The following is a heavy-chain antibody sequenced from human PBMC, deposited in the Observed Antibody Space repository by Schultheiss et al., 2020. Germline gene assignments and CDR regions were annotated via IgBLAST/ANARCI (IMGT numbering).Heavy chain of an antibody. CDR3: ARGINSDYFDY. J-gene: IGHJ4*02. Sequence: SETLSLTCAVSGGPISSYYWNWIRQPAGKGLEWIGRIYSSGSTNYNPSLQSQVTMSVDTSKNQFSLKLTSVTAADTAVYYCARGINSDYFDYWGQGTLVTVSS. V-gene: IGHV4-4*07. CDR1: GGPISSYY. D-gene: IGHD2-21*01. CDR2: IYSSGST.